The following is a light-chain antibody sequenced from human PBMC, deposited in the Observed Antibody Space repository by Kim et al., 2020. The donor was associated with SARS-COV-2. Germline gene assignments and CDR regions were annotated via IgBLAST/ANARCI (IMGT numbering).Light chain of an antibody. Sequence: PRSAAGTPGQRVTISCSGSSSNIGSNYVYWYQQLPGTAPKLLIYRNNQRPSGVPDRFSGSKSGTSASLAISGLRSEDEADYYCAAWDDSLSGPVFGGG. CDR3: AAWDDSLSGPV. CDR1: SSNIGSNY. J-gene: IGLJ2*01. CDR2: RNN. V-gene: IGLV1-47*01.